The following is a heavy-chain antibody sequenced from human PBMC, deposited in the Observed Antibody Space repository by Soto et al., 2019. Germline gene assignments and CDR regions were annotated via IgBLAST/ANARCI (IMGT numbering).Heavy chain of an antibody. V-gene: IGHV3-64D*06. CDR2: ISSNGGST. Sequence: EVPLVESGGGLVQPGGSLRLSCSASGFTFSSYAMHWVRQAPGKGLEYVSAISSNGGSTYYADSVKGRFTISRDTSKNTLYLQMSSLRPEDTAVYYCVKASYTSSWYAQHWGQGTLVTVSS. D-gene: IGHD6-13*01. CDR1: GFTFSSYA. J-gene: IGHJ1*01. CDR3: VKASYTSSWYAQH.